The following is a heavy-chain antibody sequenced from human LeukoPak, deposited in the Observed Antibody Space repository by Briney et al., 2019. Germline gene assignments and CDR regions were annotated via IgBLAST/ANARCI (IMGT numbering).Heavy chain of an antibody. CDR1: GFTFSSYS. CDR3: AREEYQLLYGFDY. V-gene: IGHV3-48*01. Sequence: PGGSLRLSCAAPGFTFSSYSMNWVRQAPGKGLEWVSYISSSSSTIYYADSVKGRFTISRNNVKNSLYLQMNSLRAEDTAVYYCAREEYQLLYGFDYWGQGTLVTVSS. D-gene: IGHD2-2*02. CDR2: ISSSSSTI. J-gene: IGHJ4*02.